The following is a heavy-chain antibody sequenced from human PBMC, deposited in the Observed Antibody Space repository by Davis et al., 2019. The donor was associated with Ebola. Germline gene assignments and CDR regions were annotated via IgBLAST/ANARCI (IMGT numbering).Heavy chain of an antibody. CDR3: AGSILEQYNWFDP. Sequence: AASVKVSCKASGGTFSSYAISWVRQAPGQGLKWMGRIIPILGIANYAQKFQGRVTITADKSTSTAYMELSSLRSEDTAVYYCAGSILEQYNWFDPWGQGTLVTVSS. J-gene: IGHJ5*02. CDR2: IIPILGIA. D-gene: IGHD3-3*01. CDR1: GGTFSSYA. V-gene: IGHV1-69*04.